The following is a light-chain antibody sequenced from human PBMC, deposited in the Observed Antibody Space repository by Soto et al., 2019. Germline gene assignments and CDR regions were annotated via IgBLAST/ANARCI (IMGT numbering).Light chain of an antibody. J-gene: IGLJ1*01. CDR2: DVS. V-gene: IGLV2-14*01. CDR3: SSYTISNTLV. CDR1: SSDVGGYNY. Sequence: QSALTQPASVSGSPGQSITISCTGTSSDVGGYNYVSWYQQYPGKAPKLMIYDVSNRPSGVSTRFSGSMSGNTASLTISGLQAEDEADYYCSSYTISNTLVFGSGTKVTVL.